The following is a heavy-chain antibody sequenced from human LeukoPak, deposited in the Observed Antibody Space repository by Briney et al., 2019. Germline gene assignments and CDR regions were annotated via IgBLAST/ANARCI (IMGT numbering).Heavy chain of an antibody. CDR2: INHSGST. D-gene: IGHD6-19*01. J-gene: IGHJ4*02. V-gene: IGHV4-34*01. CDR1: GGSFSGYY. Sequence: KSSETLSLTCAVYGGSFSGYYWSWIRQPPGKGLEWIGEINHSGSTNYNPSLKSRVTISVDTSKNQFSLKLSSVTAADTAVYYCARGPQQWLNTFDYWGQGTLVTVSS. CDR3: ARGPQQWLNTFDY.